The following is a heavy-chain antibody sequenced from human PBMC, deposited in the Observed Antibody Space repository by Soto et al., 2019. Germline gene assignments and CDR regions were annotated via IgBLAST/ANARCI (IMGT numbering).Heavy chain of an antibody. CDR1: GYTFTSYA. CDR3: ASGGVLRFLEWSLSFDY. D-gene: IGHD3-3*01. V-gene: IGHV1-3*01. CDR2: INAGNGNT. J-gene: IGHJ4*02. Sequence: ASVKVSCKASGYTFTSYAMHWVRQAPGQRLEWMGWINAGNGNTKYSQKFQGRVTITRDTSASTAYMELSSLRSEDTAVYYCASGGVLRFLEWSLSFDYWGQGTLVPVSS.